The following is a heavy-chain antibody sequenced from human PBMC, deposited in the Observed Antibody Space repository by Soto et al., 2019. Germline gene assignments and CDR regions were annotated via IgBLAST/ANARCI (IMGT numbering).Heavy chain of an antibody. J-gene: IGHJ4*02. Sequence: EVQLVESGGGLXQXGGSLXXXXXXXXXXLXXHDMXXXRQIPGKGLEWVSAIGVTGDTYYLGSVKGRFTISRENAKDSLYLQMNTLRAEYTAVYYCAREYCSGGNCYGWFYLDHWGQGTLVTVSS. V-gene: IGHV3-13*01. CDR3: AREYCSGGNCYGWFYLDH. CDR1: XXXLXXHD. D-gene: IGHD2-15*01. CDR2: IGVTGDT.